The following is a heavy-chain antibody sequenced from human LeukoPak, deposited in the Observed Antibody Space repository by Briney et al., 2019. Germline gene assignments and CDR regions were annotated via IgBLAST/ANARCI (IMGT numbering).Heavy chain of an antibody. CDR2: INSDGSST. V-gene: IGHV3-74*01. CDR1: GFTLSSYW. J-gene: IGHJ4*02. Sequence: GGSLRLSCAASGFTLSSYWMHWVRQAPGKGLVWVSRINSDGSSTSYADSVKGRFTISRDNAKNTLYLQMNSLRAEDTAVYYCARDMYSGSLWSWGQGTLVTVSS. D-gene: IGHD1-26*01. CDR3: ARDMYSGSLWS.